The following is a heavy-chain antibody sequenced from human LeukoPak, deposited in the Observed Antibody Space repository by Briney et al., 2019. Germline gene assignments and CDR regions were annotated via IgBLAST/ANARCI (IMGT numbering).Heavy chain of an antibody. J-gene: IGHJ4*02. CDR3: ARGHRATGY. Sequence: GGSLRLSCAASGFTFSSYSMNWVRQAPGKGLEWVSSISSSSSYIYYADSVKGRFTIPRDNAKNSLYLQMNSLRDEDTALYYCARGHRATGYWGQGTLVTVSS. V-gene: IGHV3-21*01. CDR1: GFTFSSYS. CDR2: ISSSSSYI.